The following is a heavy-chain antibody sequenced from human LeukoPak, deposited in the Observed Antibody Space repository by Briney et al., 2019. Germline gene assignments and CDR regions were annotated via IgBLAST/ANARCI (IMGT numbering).Heavy chain of an antibody. V-gene: IGHV4-39*07. D-gene: IGHD2-15*01. CDR2: IYYSGST. CDR1: GGSISSYY. J-gene: IGHJ5*02. CDR3: ARYCSGGSCYVWFDP. Sequence: SETLSLTCTVSGGSISSYYWGWIRQPPGKGLEWIGSIYYSGSTYYNPSLKSRVTISADTSKNQFSLKLSSVTAADTAVYYCARYCSGGSCYVWFDPWGQGTLVTVSS.